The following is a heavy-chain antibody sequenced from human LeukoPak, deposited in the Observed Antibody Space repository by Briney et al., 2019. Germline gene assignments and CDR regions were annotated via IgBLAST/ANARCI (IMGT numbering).Heavy chain of an antibody. Sequence: GGSLRLSCVASGFTFSSYAMSWVRQAPGKGLEWVSIISGSGGGAYYADSVKGRFTISRDNSKNTVYLQMKSLRAEDTAVYSWAKGPDSGYYFFDYWGQGTLVTVSS. D-gene: IGHD3-22*01. V-gene: IGHV3-23*01. CDR2: ISGSGGGA. CDR3: AKGPDSGYYFFDY. J-gene: IGHJ4*02. CDR1: GFTFSSYA.